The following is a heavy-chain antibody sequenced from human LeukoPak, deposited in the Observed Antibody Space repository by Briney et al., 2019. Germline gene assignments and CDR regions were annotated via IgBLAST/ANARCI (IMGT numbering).Heavy chain of an antibody. CDR2: IYYSGST. Sequence: PSETLSLTCTISGGSISSYYWSWIRQPPGKGLEWIGYIYYSGSTNYNPSLKSRVTISLDTSKNQFSLNLNSVTAADTAVYYCARNGAKVTIFGVVNSLGDAFDIWGQGTMVTVSS. V-gene: IGHV4-59*12. CDR3: ARNGAKVTIFGVVNSLGDAFDI. D-gene: IGHD3-3*01. CDR1: GGSISSYY. J-gene: IGHJ3*02.